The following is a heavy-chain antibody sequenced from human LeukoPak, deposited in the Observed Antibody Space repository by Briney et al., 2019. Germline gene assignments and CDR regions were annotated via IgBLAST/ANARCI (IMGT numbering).Heavy chain of an antibody. CDR2: IYYSGST. D-gene: IGHD6-13*01. V-gene: IGHV4-39*07. CDR3: ARVESGIAAAGTAFDI. J-gene: IGHJ3*02. CDR1: GGSISSSSYY. Sequence: SETLSLTCTVSGGSISSSSYYWGWIRQPPGKGLEWIGSIYYSGSTYYNPSLKSRVTISVDTSKNQFSLKLSSVTAADTAVYYCARVESGIAAAGTAFDIWGQGTMVTVSS.